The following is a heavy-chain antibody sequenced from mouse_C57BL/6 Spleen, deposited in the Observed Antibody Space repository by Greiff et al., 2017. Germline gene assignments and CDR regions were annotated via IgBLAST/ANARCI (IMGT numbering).Heavy chain of an antibody. CDR2: LYPSSGNP. CDR3: ARREYYGMDYFDY. Sequence: VQLQQSGAELARPGASVKLSCKASGYTFTSYGISWVKRRTGQGLEWIGELYPSSGNPSYNETFKGTATLTAAKSSSTAYMDLRSLTSEDSAVYFCARREYYGMDYFDYWGQGTTLTVSS. D-gene: IGHD1-1*01. J-gene: IGHJ2*01. V-gene: IGHV1-81*01. CDR1: GYTFTSYG.